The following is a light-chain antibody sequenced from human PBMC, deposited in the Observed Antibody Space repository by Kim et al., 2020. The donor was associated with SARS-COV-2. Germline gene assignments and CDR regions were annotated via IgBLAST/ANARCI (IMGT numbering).Light chain of an antibody. V-gene: IGKV4-1*01. CDR2: WAS. CDR3: QQYDESLYS. CDR1: QSILYSPSNKNY. Sequence: DIVMTQSPDSLAVSLGERATINCKSSQSILYSPSNKNYLAWYQQKPGQPPKLLIYWASTRESGVPDRFTGSGSGADFTLTISSLQAEDVAVYYCQQYDESLYSFGQGTKLEI. J-gene: IGKJ2*01.